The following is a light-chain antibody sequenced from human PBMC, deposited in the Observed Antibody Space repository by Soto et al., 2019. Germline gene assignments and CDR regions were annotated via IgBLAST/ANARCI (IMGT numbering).Light chain of an antibody. CDR1: SSDVGAYNC. CDR3: SSYTSIGNYV. V-gene: IGLV2-14*01. Sequence: QSVLTQPASVSGSPGQAIAVSCTGTSSDVGAYNCVSWYQQHPGKAPKLMMYDVSNRPSGVSNRFSGSKSGNTASLTISGLQAEDEADYYCSSYTSIGNYVFGTGTKLTVL. J-gene: IGLJ1*01. CDR2: DVS.